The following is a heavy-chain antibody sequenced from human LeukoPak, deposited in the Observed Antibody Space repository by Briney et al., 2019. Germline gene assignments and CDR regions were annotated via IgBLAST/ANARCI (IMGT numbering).Heavy chain of an antibody. CDR2: ISAYNGNT. CDR1: GYTFTSYG. J-gene: IGHJ4*02. Sequence: ASVKVSCKASGYTFTSYGISWVRQAPGQGLEWMGWISAYNGNTNYAQELQGRVTMTTDTSTSTAYMELRSLRSDDTAVYYCARSVVAATPSDYWGQGTLVTVSS. CDR3: ARSVVAATPSDY. D-gene: IGHD2-15*01. V-gene: IGHV1-18*04.